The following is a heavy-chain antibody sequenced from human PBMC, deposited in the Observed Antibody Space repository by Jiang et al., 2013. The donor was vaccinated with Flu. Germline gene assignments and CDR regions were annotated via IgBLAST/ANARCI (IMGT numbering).Heavy chain of an antibody. V-gene: IGHV1-46*01. J-gene: IGHJ4*02. Sequence: VQLVESGAEVKKPGASVKVSCKASGYTFTSYYMHWVRQAPGQGLEWMGIINPSGGSTSYAQKFQGRVTMTRDTSTSTVYMELSSLRSEDTAVYYCARDQRGLNSGSYPLFDYWGQGTLVTVSS. CDR2: INPSGGST. D-gene: IGHD1-26*01. CDR3: ARDQRGLNSGSYPLFDY. CDR1: GYTFTSYY.